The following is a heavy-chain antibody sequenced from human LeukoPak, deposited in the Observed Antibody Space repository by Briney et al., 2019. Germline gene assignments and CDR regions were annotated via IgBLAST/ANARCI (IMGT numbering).Heavy chain of an antibody. CDR1: GYSISSGYY. CDR3: ARGRVVERLDAFDI. V-gene: IGHV4-38-2*02. J-gene: IGHJ3*02. Sequence: PSETLSLTCTVSGYSISSGYYWGWIRQPPGKGLEWIGSIYHSGRTFYNPSLKSRVTISVDTSKNQFSLKLSSVTAADTAVYYCARGRVVERLDAFDIWGQGTMVTVSS. CDR2: IYHSGRT. D-gene: IGHD1-1*01.